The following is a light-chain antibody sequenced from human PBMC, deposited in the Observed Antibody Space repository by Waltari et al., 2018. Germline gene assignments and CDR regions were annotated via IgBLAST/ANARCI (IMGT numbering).Light chain of an antibody. J-gene: IGLJ3*02. CDR3: QTWGTGIWV. CDR1: SAPRSYA. V-gene: IGLV4-69*01. Sequence: QLVLTQSPSASAPLGASVKLPCPLSSAPRSYAIASHQQQPEKGPPYLMKLNSDGSHSKGGGLPDRFSGSSSGAERHRPISSLQSEDEADYYCQTWGTGIWVFGGGTKLTVL. CDR2: LNSDGSH.